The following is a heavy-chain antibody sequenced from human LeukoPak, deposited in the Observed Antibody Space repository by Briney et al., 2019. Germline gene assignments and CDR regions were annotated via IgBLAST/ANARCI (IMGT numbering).Heavy chain of an antibody. V-gene: IGHV3-30*02. CDR2: IRYDGSNK. J-gene: IGHJ4*02. D-gene: IGHD4-17*01. CDR3: ARWNTVTTFFDY. CDR1: GFTFSSYG. Sequence: GGSLRLSCAASGFTFSSYGMHWVRQAPGKGLEWVAFIRYDGSNKYYADSVKGRFTISRDNSKNTLYLQMNSLRAEDTAVYYCARWNTVTTFFDYWGQGTLVTVSS.